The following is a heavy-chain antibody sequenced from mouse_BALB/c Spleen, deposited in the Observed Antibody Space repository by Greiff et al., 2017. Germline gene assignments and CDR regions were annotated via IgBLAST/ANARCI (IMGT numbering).Heavy chain of an antibody. CDR2: IWAGGST. J-gene: IGHJ4*01. CDR1: GFSLTSYG. D-gene: IGHD1-2*01. CDR3: ARVLRLYYAMDY. V-gene: IGHV2-9*02. Sequence: VKLVESGPGLVAPSQSLSITCTVSGFSLTSYGVHWVRQPPGKGLEWLGVIWAGGSTNYNSALMSRLSISKDNSKSQVFLKMNSLQTDDTAMYYCARVLRLYYAMDYWGQGTSVTVSS.